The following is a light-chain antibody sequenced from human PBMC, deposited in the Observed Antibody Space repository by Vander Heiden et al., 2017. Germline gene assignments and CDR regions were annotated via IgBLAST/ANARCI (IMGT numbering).Light chain of an antibody. CDR1: QSVSNSY. V-gene: IGKV3-20*01. CDR3: QQYGASAYT. CDR2: GAS. J-gene: IGKJ2*01. Sequence: DIVLTQSPGTLSLSPGERATLSCRASQSVSNSYLAWYQQKPGQAPRLLISGASSRATGIPDRFTGSGSGTDFTLTISRLEPDDFAVYYCQQYGASAYTFGQGTKLEIK.